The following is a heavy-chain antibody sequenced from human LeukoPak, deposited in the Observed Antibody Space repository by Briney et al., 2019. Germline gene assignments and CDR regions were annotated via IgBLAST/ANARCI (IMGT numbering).Heavy chain of an antibody. CDR3: ARVPAASHYYYYYYMDV. V-gene: IGHV4-59*01. J-gene: IGHJ6*03. CDR2: IYHSGTS. CDR1: GGSMTSYY. Sequence: SETPSLTCSVSGGSMTSYYWSWIRQPPGKGLEWIGYIYHSGTSNYNPSLQSRVAMSVDTSKNQISLKLSSVTAADTAVYYCARVPAASHYYYYYYMDVWGKGTTVTVSS. D-gene: IGHD2-2*01.